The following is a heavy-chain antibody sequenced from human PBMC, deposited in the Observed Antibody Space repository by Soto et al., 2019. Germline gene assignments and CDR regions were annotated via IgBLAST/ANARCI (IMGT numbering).Heavy chain of an antibody. D-gene: IGHD5-12*01. Sequence: EVQLVESGGGLVQPGRSLRLSCAASGFTFDDYAMHWVRQAPGKGLEWVSGISWNSGSIGYADSVKGRFTISRDNAKNSLYLQMNSLRAEDTALYYCAKDRARGYSGYEKKYYFDYWSQGTLVTVSS. CDR1: GFTFDDYA. V-gene: IGHV3-9*01. CDR2: ISWNSGSI. J-gene: IGHJ4*02. CDR3: AKDRARGYSGYEKKYYFDY.